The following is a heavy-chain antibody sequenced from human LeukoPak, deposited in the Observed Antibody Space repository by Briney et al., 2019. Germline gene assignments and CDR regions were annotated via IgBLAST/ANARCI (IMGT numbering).Heavy chain of an antibody. D-gene: IGHD3-10*01. V-gene: IGHV1-2*02. CDR3: ARVKGGGSWELLS. CDR1: GYTFTGYF. J-gene: IGHJ4*02. CDR2: INPNSGGT. Sequence: ASVKVSCTASGYTFTGYFMHWVRQAPGQGLEWMGWINPNSGGTSYAQKFQGRVTMTRDTSISTAYMELSRLRSDDTAVYYCARVKGGGSWELLSWGQGTLVTVSS.